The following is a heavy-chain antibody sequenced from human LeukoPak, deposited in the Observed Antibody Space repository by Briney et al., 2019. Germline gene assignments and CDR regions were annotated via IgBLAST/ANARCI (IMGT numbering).Heavy chain of an antibody. CDR2: MNPNSGNT. CDR1: GYTFTSYD. CDR3: ARGSSDYYDSSGSY. Sequence: ASVKVSCKASGYTFTSYDINWVRQATGQGLEWMGWMNPNSGNTGYAQKFQGRVTMTRNTSISTDYMELSSLRSEDTAVYYCARGSSDYYDSSGSYWGQGTLVTVSS. V-gene: IGHV1-8*01. J-gene: IGHJ4*02. D-gene: IGHD3-22*01.